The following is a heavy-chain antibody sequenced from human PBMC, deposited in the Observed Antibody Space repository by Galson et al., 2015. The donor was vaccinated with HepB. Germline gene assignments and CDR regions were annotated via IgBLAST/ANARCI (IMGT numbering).Heavy chain of an antibody. J-gene: IGHJ4*02. CDR3: ARRCHTNSCELDY. CDR1: GFSFDTYS. D-gene: IGHD2-8*01. Sequence: SLRLSCAASGFSFDTYSMNWVRQAPGKGLEWVSYISSDSKTIYNADSAKGRFTISRDNAKNSLFLQMNSLRSEDTAVYYCARRCHTNSCELDYWGQGTLVTVSS. CDR2: ISSDSKTI. V-gene: IGHV3-48*01.